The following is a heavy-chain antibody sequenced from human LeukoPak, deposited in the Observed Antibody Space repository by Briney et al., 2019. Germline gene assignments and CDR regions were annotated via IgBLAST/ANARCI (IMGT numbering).Heavy chain of an antibody. J-gene: IGHJ4*02. V-gene: IGHV3-48*03. Sequence: GGSLRLSCAASGFTFSSYEMNWVRQAPGKGLEWVSYISSSDSTIYYADSVKGRFTISRDNAKNSLYLQMNSLRAEDTAVYYCARGMGGYSYGSYFDYWGQGTLVTVSS. CDR1: GFTFSSYE. CDR2: ISSSDSTI. D-gene: IGHD5-18*01. CDR3: ARGMGGYSYGSYFDY.